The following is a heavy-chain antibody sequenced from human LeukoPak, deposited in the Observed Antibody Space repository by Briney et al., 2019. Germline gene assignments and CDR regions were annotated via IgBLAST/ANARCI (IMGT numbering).Heavy chain of an antibody. J-gene: IGHJ6*03. V-gene: IGHV4-30-4*08. Sequence: PSETLSLTCTVSGGSISSGDYYWSWFRQPPGKGLEWIGYIYYSGSTYYNPSLKSRVTISVDTSKNQFSLKLSSVTAADTAVYYCARGAVVVPAAIRYYYYYYYMDVWGKGTTVTVSS. D-gene: IGHD2-2*02. CDR3: ARGAVVVPAAIRYYYYYYYMDV. CDR1: GGSISSGDYY. CDR2: IYYSGST.